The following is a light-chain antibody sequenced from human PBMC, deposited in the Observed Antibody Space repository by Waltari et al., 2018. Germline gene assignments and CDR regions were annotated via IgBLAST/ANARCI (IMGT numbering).Light chain of an antibody. CDR3: QQFGSSPPIT. J-gene: IGKJ4*01. CDR2: GAS. V-gene: IGKV3-20*01. CDR1: QSVSSTY. Sequence: SPGERATLSCRASQSVSSTYLSWYQQKPGQTPRLLIYGASSRATGIPDRFSGSGSGTDFTLTISRLEPEDVAVYYCQQFGSSPPITFGGGTKVEIK.